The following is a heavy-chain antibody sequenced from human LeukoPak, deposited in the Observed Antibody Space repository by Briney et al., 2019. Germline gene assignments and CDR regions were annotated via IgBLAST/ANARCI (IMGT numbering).Heavy chain of an antibody. CDR3: AKKFLEEWLVDY. CDR1: EFIFSSYA. CDR2: ISGSGGGT. V-gene: IGHV3-23*01. J-gene: IGHJ4*02. D-gene: IGHD6-19*01. Sequence: GGSLRLSCTASEFIFSSYAMSCGREAPGEGLECGSVISGSGGGTYYAYAVKGRVTISRDNSKNTLYLQRNTRRAEDTAVYYCAKKFLEEWLVDYWGQGTLVTVSS.